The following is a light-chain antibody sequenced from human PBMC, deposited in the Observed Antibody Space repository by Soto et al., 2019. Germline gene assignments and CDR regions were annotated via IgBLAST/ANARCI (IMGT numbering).Light chain of an antibody. J-gene: IGLJ2*01. V-gene: IGLV2-23*01. CDR3: CSYAGSFSVI. CDR1: HSDVGSYNL. Sequence: QSALTQPASVSGSPGQSITISCTGTHSDVGSYNLVSWYQQHPGKAPKLIIYEDSKRPSGVSNRFSGSKSGYTASLTISGLEAEDVADYYCCSYAGSFSVIFGGGTNLTVL. CDR2: EDS.